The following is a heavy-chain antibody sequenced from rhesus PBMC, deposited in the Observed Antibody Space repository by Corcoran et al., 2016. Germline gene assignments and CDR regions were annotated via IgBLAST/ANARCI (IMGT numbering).Heavy chain of an antibody. CDR3: ARGAGGIAAGDY. Sequence: QVTLTESGPALVNPTQTLTLTWTFSGFSLTTSGMGVGWIRRPPRTALEWLALIYWDDDKRYSTSLKSRLTISKDTSKNQVVLTMTNMDPVDTATYDCARGAGGIAAGDYWGQGVLVTVSS. CDR1: GFSLTTSGMG. CDR2: IYWDDDK. D-gene: IGHD6-31*01. V-gene: IGHV2-174*01. J-gene: IGHJ4*01.